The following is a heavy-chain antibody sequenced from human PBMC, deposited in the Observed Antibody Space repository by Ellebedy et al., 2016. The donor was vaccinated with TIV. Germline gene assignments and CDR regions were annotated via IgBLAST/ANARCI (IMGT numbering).Heavy chain of an antibody. CDR1: GFTFDDYA. D-gene: IGHD6-13*01. CDR2: ISWNSGSI. Sequence: PGGSLRLSCAASGFTFDDYAMHWVRQAPGKGLEWVSGISWNSGSIGYADSVKGRFTISRDNAKNSLYLQMNSLRAEDTALYYCAKDRRGSWYDWFDPWGQGTLVTVSS. J-gene: IGHJ5*02. CDR3: AKDRRGSWYDWFDP. V-gene: IGHV3-9*01.